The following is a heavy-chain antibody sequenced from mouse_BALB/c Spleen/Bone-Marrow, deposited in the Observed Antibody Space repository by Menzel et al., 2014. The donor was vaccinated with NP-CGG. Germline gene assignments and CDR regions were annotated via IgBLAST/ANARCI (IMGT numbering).Heavy chain of an antibody. V-gene: IGHV4-1*02. J-gene: IGHJ3*01. D-gene: IGHD2-3*01. Sequence: EVKLMESGGGLVQPGGSLKLSCAASGFDFSRYWTSWVRQAPGKGLEWIGEINPDSSTINYTPSLKDKFIISRDNAKNTLYLQMSKVRSEDTALYYCARLGYYGGFAYWGQGTLVTVSA. CDR1: GFDFSRYW. CDR3: ARLGYYGGFAY. CDR2: INPDSSTI.